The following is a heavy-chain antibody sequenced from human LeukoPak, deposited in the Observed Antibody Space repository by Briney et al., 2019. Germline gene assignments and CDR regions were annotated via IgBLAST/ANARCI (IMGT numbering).Heavy chain of an antibody. CDR1: GGTFSGYY. D-gene: IGHD6-13*01. V-gene: IGHV4-34*01. Sequence: PSETLSLTCAVYGGTFSGYYWSWIRQPPGKGLEWIGEIDHSGRINSNPSLKSRVTISVDMSKNQFSLRLSSVTAADTAVYYCARKSIVTAGRKPYDYWDQGTLVTVSP. J-gene: IGHJ4*02. CDR3: ARKSIVTAGRKPYDY. CDR2: IDHSGRI.